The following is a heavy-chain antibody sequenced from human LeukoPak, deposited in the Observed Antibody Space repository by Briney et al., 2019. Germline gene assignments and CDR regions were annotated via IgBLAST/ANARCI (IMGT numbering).Heavy chain of an antibody. CDR2: INHSGST. V-gene: IGHV4-34*01. CDR1: GGSFSGYY. D-gene: IGHD3-10*01. CDR3: ARGVTMVRGAYDY. Sequence: SETLSLTCAVYGGSFSGYYWSWIRQPPGKGLEWIGEINHSGSTNYNPSLKSRVTMSVDTSKNQFSLKLSSVTAADTAVYYCARGVTMVRGAYDYWGQGTLVTVSS. J-gene: IGHJ4*02.